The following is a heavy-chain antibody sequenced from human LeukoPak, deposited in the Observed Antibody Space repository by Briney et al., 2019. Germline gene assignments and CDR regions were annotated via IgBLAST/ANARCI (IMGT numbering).Heavy chain of an antibody. CDR2: IYHSGST. CDR1: GGSISSGGYY. Sequence: SETLSLTCTVSGGSISSGGYYWSWIRQPPGKGLEWIGYIYHSGSTYYNPSLKSRVTISVDRSKNQFSLKLSSVTAADTAVYYCASFTISHGFDYWGQGTLVTVSS. J-gene: IGHJ4*02. D-gene: IGHD3-9*01. CDR3: ASFTISHGFDY. V-gene: IGHV4-30-2*01.